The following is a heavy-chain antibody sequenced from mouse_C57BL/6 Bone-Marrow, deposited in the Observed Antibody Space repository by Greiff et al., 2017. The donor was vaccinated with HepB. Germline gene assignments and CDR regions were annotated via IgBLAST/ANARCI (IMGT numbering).Heavy chain of an antibody. Sequence: VQLQESGAELVRPGASVTLSCKASGYTFTDYEMHWVKQTPVHGLEWIGAIDPETGGTAYNQKFKGKAILTADKSSSTAYMELRSLTSEDSAVYYCTRLREFTTVVERDAMDYWGQGTSVTVSS. V-gene: IGHV1-15*01. CDR2: IDPETGGT. CDR3: TRLREFTTVVERDAMDY. CDR1: GYTFTDYE. J-gene: IGHJ4*01. D-gene: IGHD1-1*01.